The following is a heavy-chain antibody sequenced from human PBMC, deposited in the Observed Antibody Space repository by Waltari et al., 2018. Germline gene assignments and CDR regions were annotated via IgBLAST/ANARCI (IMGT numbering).Heavy chain of an antibody. CDR3: AREAGYSSGWSQFDY. V-gene: IGHV1-69*15. CDR2: IIPIFGTA. CDR1: GGTFSSSA. J-gene: IGHJ4*02. D-gene: IGHD6-19*01. Sequence: QVQLVQSGAEVKKPGSSVKVSCKASGGTFSSSALSWVRQAPGQGLEWMGRIIPIFGTANYAQKCQGRVTITADESTSTAYMELSSLRSEDTAVYYCAREAGYSSGWSQFDYWGQGTLVTVSS.